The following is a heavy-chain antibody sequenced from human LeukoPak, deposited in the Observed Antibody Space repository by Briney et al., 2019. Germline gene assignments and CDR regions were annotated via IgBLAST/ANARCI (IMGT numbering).Heavy chain of an antibody. V-gene: IGHV3-23*01. D-gene: IGHD1-1*01. CDR2: ISGSGGST. Sequence: GGSLRLSCAASGFTFSSYAMSWVRQAPGKGLEWVSAISGSGGSTYYADSVKGRFTISRDNSKNTLYLQMNSLRAEDTAVYYCATPQLERRPPDYFDYWGQGTLVTVSS. CDR3: ATPQLERRPPDYFDY. CDR1: GFTFSSYA. J-gene: IGHJ4*02.